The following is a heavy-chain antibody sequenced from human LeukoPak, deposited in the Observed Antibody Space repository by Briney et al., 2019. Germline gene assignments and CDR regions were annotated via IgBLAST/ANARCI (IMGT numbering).Heavy chain of an antibody. Sequence: GGSLRLSCAASGFTFSSYAMSWVRQAPGKGLEWVSYISSSGSTIYHADSMKGRFTIPRDNAKNSLYLQMNSLRAEDTAVYYCARDFGQWQLNGGYYFDYWGQGTLVTVPS. CDR3: ARDFGQWQLNGGYYFDY. CDR2: ISSSGSTI. CDR1: GFTFSSYA. J-gene: IGHJ4*02. D-gene: IGHD1-26*01. V-gene: IGHV3-48*03.